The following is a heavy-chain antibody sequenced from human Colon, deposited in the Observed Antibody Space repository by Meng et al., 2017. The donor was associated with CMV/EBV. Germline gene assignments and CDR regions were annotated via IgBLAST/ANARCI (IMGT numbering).Heavy chain of an antibody. CDR1: GGSIGSFY. Sequence: SETLSLTCTVSGGSIGSFYWSWIRQPPGKGLEWIGYIHDSGNTNHNPSLKSRVTISMDTSKKQFSLRLNSVTAADTAVYYCARGSILDYWGQGTLVTVSS. V-gene: IGHV4-59*01. J-gene: IGHJ4*02. CDR3: ARGSILDY. CDR2: IHDSGNT.